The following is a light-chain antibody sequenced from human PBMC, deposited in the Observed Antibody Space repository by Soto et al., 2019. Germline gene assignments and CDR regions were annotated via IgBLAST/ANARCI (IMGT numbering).Light chain of an antibody. CDR3: RSYTSSNSVV. CDR1: STDVGSYNR. J-gene: IGLJ2*01. Sequence: QSALTQPPSVSGSPGQSVTISCTGTSTDVGSYNRVSWYQQPPGTAPKLMIYEVSYRPSGVPDRFSGSKSGNTASLTISGLQAEEEADYYCRSYTSSNSVVFGGGTKVTVL. V-gene: IGLV2-18*02. CDR2: EVS.